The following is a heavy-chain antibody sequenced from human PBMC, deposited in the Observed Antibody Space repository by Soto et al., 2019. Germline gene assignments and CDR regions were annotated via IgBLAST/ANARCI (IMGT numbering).Heavy chain of an antibody. D-gene: IGHD2-2*01. J-gene: IGHJ4*02. CDR1: GFAFNNYG. V-gene: IGHV3-21*01. CDR2: ISKSDYT. Sequence: GSLRLSCTVSGFAFNNYGINWVRQAPGKGLEWVSSISKSDYTYYSDSVKGRFAISRDNAKSSVSLQMNTLRVEDTAVYYCAREDSVIIPAVSDFWGQGTLVTVSS. CDR3: AREDSVIIPAVSDF.